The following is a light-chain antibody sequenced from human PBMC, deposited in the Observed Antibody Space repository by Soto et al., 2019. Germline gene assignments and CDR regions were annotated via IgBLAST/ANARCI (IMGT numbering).Light chain of an antibody. CDR1: QSISSW. V-gene: IGKV1-5*03. Sequence: DIQMTQSPYTLSASVRDRVTINCRASQSISSWLAWYQYKPGKAPKVLIYKASSLESGVPSRFSGSGSGTEFTLTISSLQPEDFETYYCLQHDNFPWTFGQGTKVDI. CDR2: KAS. CDR3: LQHDNFPWT. J-gene: IGKJ1*01.